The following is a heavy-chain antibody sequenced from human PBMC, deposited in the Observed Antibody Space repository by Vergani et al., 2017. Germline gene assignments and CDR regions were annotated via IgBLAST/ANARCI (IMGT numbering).Heavy chain of an antibody. CDR1: GFSFGDYA. CDR2: VWFDGNNK. D-gene: IGHD2-21*02. J-gene: IGHJ3*02. Sequence: VQLVESGGGLVPPGRSLRLSCAASGFSFGDYAMTWVRQAPGKGLEWLGLVWFDGNNKYYADSVKGRFTISRDDSKKTLYLQMNSLKSEDTAVYYCTTAPYGDNSVGSIWGQGTKVTVSS. CDR3: TTAPYGDNSVGSI. V-gene: IGHV3-33*03.